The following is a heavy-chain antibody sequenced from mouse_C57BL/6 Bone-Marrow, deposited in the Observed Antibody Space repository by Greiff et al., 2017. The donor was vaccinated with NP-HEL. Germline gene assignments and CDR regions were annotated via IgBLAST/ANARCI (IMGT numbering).Heavy chain of an antibody. CDR3: AITTVGYWYFDV. CDR1: GYTFTDYN. D-gene: IGHD1-1*01. CDR2: INPNNGGT. J-gene: IGHJ1*03. Sequence: VHVKQSGPELVKPGASVKMSCKASGYTFTDYNMHWVKQSHGKSLEWIGYINPNNGGTSYNQKFKGKATLTVNKSSSTAYMELRSLTSEDSAVYYCAITTVGYWYFDVWGTGTTVTVSS. V-gene: IGHV1-22*01.